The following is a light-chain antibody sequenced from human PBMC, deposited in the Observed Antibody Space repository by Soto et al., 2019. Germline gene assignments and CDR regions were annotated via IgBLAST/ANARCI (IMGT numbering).Light chain of an antibody. CDR2: DTS. CDR3: QQYSNWPPIT. J-gene: IGKJ5*01. V-gene: IGKV3-15*01. CDR1: QSVSIH. Sequence: EIVLTQSPVTLSLSPGGRATLSCRASQSVSIHLAWYQQKPGQAPRLLIYDTSTRATGIPARFSGSGSGTEFTLNISSLQSEDFAVYYCQQYSNWPPITFGQGTRLEIK.